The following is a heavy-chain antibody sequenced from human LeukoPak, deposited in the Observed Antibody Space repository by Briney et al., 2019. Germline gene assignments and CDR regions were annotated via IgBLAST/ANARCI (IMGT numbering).Heavy chain of an antibody. J-gene: IGHJ4*02. V-gene: IGHV4-34*01. CDR1: GGSFSGYY. Sequence: SETPSLTCAVYGGSFSGYYWSWIRQPPGKGLEWIGEINHSGSTNYNPSLKSRVTISVDTSKNQFSLKLSSVTAADTAVYYCARSSGPGLDYWGQGILVTVSS. D-gene: IGHD3-10*01. CDR2: INHSGST. CDR3: ARSSGPGLDY.